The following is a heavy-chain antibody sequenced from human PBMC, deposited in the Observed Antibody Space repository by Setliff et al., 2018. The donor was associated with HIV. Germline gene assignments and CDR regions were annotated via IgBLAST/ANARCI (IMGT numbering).Heavy chain of an antibody. D-gene: IGHD2-21*01. V-gene: IGHV3-7*01. CDR3: VRDLARVIAH. CDR2: VTPDGGDK. J-gene: IGHJ4*02. CDR1: GFTFNNYW. Sequence: GGSLRLSCAVSGFTFNNYWMSWVRQTPGKGLEWVASVTPDGGDKYYANSMRGRFTISRDNGKNAVYLQMNSLTAEDTALYYCVRDLARVIAHWGQGTLVTVSS.